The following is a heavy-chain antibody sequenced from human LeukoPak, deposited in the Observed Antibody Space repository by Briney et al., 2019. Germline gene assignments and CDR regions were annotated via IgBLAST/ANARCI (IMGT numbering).Heavy chain of an antibody. J-gene: IGHJ4*02. Sequence: SETLSLTCTVSGGSISSSSYYWGWIRQPPGKGLEWIGSIYYSGSTYYNPSLKSRVTISVDTSKNQFSLKLSSVTAADTAVYYCARDDYSFVYWGQGTLVTVSS. D-gene: IGHD4-11*01. V-gene: IGHV4-39*07. CDR2: IYYSGST. CDR1: GGSISSSSYY. CDR3: ARDDYSFVY.